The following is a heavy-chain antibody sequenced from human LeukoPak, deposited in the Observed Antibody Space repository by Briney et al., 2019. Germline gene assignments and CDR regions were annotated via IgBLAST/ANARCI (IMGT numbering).Heavy chain of an antibody. CDR1: GDSVSSNSAT. D-gene: IGHD6-13*01. J-gene: IGHJ4*02. CDR2: TYYRSKWFN. CDR3: TRAFLYSSSSTFDY. V-gene: IGHV6-1*01. Sequence: SQTLSLTCAISGDSVSSNSATWNWIRQSPSRGLEWLGRTYYRSKWFNDYAVSVKSRITANPDTSENQFSLQLNSVTPEDTAVYYCTRAFLYSSSSTFDYWGQGTLVTVSS.